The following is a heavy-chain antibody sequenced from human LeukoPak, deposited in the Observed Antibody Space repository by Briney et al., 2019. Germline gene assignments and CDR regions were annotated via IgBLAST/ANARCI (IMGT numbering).Heavy chain of an antibody. J-gene: IGHJ4*02. CDR3: ARGDTMVRGRTDY. Sequence: GSSVKVSCKASGGTFSSYAVSWVRQAPGQGLEWMGRIIPIFGIANYAQKFQGRVTITADKSTSTAYMELSSLRSEDTAVYYCARGDTMVRGRTDYWGQGTLVTVSS. V-gene: IGHV1-69*04. CDR2: IIPIFGIA. CDR1: GGTFSSYA. D-gene: IGHD3-10*01.